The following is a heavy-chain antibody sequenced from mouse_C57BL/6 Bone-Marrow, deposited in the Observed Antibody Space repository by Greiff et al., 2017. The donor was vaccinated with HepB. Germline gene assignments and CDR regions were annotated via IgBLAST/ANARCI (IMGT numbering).Heavy chain of an antibody. CDR3: ASSNYGTMDY. D-gene: IGHD2-5*01. CDR1: GYTFTSYG. J-gene: IGHJ4*01. V-gene: IGHV1-81*01. CDR2: IYPRSGNT. Sequence: VQLQESGAELARPGASVKLSCKASGYTFTSYGISWVKQRTGQGLEWIGEIYPRSGNTYYNEKFKGKATLTADKSSSTAYMELRSLTSEDSAVYFCASSNYGTMDYWGQGTSVTVSS.